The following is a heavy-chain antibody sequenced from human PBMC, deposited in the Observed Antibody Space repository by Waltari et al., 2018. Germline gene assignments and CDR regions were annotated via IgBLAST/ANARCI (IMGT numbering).Heavy chain of an antibody. Sequence: EVQVVESGGGLVQPGGSLRLSCAASGFRFSTYDMNWVRQAPGKGLEWVSYISSTSGTIYYADSVKGRFTISRDNAKNSLYLQMNSRRAEDTAVYYCSRSKLGRTTFDYWGQGTLVTVSS. J-gene: IGHJ4*02. CDR3: SRSKLGRTTFDY. D-gene: IGHD7-27*01. V-gene: IGHV3-48*04. CDR1: GFRFSTYD. CDR2: ISSTSGTI.